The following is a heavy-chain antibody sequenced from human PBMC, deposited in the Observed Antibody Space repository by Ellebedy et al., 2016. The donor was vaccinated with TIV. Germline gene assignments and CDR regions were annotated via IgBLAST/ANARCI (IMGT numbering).Heavy chain of an antibody. D-gene: IGHD6-13*01. Sequence: SETLSLXXAVSGGSISSSNWWSWVRQPPGTGLAWIGEIYHSGSTNYNPSLKSRVTISVDKSKNQFSLKLSSVTAADTAVYYCARVSVAAAVNYYYYGMDVWGQGTTVTVSS. V-gene: IGHV4-4*02. CDR2: IYHSGST. CDR3: ARVSVAAAVNYYYYGMDV. CDR1: GGSISSSNW. J-gene: IGHJ6*02.